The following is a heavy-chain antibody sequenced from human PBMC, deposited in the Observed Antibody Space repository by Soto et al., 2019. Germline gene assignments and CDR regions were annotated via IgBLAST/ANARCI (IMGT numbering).Heavy chain of an antibody. CDR2: ISAHKGHT. Sequence: QVHLVQSGAEGKKPGASVKVSCKGSGYGFTTYGITWVRHAPGQGLEWMAWISAHKGHTNYAQKRQGRVTVTRDTSTSTAYMELRSLRSDDTAVYYCARGRYGDYWGQGALVTVSS. CDR1: GYGFTTYG. CDR3: ARGRYGDY. D-gene: IGHD1-1*01. J-gene: IGHJ4*02. V-gene: IGHV1-18*01.